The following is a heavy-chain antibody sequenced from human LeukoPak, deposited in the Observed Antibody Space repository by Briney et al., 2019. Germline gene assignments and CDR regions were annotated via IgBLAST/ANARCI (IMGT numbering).Heavy chain of an antibody. V-gene: IGHV1-18*01. CDR2: ISAYNGNT. J-gene: IGHJ6*03. Sequence: GASVKVSCKASGYTFTSYGISWVRQAPGQGLEWMGWISAYNGNTNYAQKLQGRVTMTTDTSTSTAYMELRSLRSDDTAVYYCATAPSHYYDYYYYMDVWGKGTTVTISS. CDR1: GYTFTSYG. D-gene: IGHD3-10*01. CDR3: ATAPSHYYDYYYYMDV.